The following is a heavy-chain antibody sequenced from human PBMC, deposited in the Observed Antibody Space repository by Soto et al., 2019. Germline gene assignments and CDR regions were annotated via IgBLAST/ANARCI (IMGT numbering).Heavy chain of an antibody. V-gene: IGHV3-23*01. J-gene: IGHJ1*01. CDR3: ARGIAPAGTREYFQH. Sequence: GGSLRLSCEGSGFTFSSYALSWVRQAPGKGLQWVSTNSGSGGSNYYADSVMGRFTISRDNSKNTLYLQMNSLKTEDTAVYYCARGIAPAGTREYFQHWGQGTLVTVSS. D-gene: IGHD6-13*01. CDR1: GFTFSSYA. CDR2: NSGSGGSN.